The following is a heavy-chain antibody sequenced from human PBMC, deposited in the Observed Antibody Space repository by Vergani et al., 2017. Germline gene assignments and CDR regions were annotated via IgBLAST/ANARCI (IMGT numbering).Heavy chain of an antibody. V-gene: IGHV3-23*01. CDR1: GFSLTTYA. D-gene: IGHD6-6*01. J-gene: IGHJ5*02. CDR2: INTNGDYT. CDR3: AKDLSTSSGCVWFDP. Sequence: EVQLLESGGDLVQPGGSLRLFCAVSGFSLTTYAMSWVRQAPGKGLEWVSTINTNGDYTRYGDSVKGLFTISRDNSKSTLYLQMNSLRAEDTALYYCAKDLSTSSGCVWFDPWCQETLVTVSS.